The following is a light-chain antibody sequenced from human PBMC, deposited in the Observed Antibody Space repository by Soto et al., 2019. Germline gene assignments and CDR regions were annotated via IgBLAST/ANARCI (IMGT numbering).Light chain of an antibody. Sequence: QTVVTQEPSFSVSPGGTVTLTCGLSSGSVSTSYYPSWYQQTPGQAPRTLIYSTNTRSSGVPDRFSGSILVNKAALTITGAQADDESDYYCVLYMGSGMSVFGGGTKLTVL. CDR2: STN. J-gene: IGLJ2*01. CDR1: SGSVSTSYY. CDR3: VLYMGSGMSV. V-gene: IGLV8-61*01.